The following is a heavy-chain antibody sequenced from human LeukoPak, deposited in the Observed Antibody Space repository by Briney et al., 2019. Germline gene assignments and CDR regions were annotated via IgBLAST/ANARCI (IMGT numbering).Heavy chain of an antibody. CDR3: AQEASGSYNYHYVMDV. D-gene: IGHD5-12*01. Sequence: GGSLRLSCAASGFTFSSYDMHWVRQATGKGLEWVSAIGTAGDTYYPGSVKGRFTISRKNAKNSLYLQMNSLRAGDTAVYYCAQEASGSYNYHYVMDVWHEPTTTTVSS. CDR1: GFTFSSYD. J-gene: IGHJ6*02. CDR2: IGTAGDT. V-gene: IGHV3-13*01.